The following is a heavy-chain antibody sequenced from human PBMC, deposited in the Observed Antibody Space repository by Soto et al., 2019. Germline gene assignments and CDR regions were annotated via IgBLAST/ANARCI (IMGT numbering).Heavy chain of an antibody. V-gene: IGHV4-59*01. Sequence: QVQLQEPGPGLVKPSETLSLTCTVSGGSISSYYWSWIRQPPGKGLEWIGYIYYSGSTNYNPSLKSRVTISVDTSKNQFSLKLSSVTAADTAVYYCAREGVSSSWYNYYGMDVWGQGTTVTVSS. J-gene: IGHJ6*02. CDR2: IYYSGST. D-gene: IGHD6-13*01. CDR1: GGSISSYY. CDR3: AREGVSSSWYNYYGMDV.